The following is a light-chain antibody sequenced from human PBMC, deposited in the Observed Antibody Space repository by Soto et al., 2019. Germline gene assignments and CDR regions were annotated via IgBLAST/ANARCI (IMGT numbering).Light chain of an antibody. V-gene: IGLV2-14*01. CDR3: NSQRSSGARV. J-gene: IGLJ1*01. Sequence: QSVLTQPASVSGSTGQSITISCTGTSSDVGGYKHVSWYQHHPGKAPKLMIYEVSNRPSGVSNRFSGSKSGYTASLTISGLQAEDEADYYCNSQRSSGARVFGSGTKVSGL. CDR2: EVS. CDR1: SSDVGGYKH.